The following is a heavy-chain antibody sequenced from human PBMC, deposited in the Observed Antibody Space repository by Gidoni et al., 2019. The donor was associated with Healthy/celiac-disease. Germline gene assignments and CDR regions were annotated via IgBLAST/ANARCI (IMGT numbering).Heavy chain of an antibody. CDR1: GFTFSSYS. J-gene: IGHJ4*02. V-gene: IGHV3-48*04. CDR3: ARVPPVTTPLAFDY. Sequence: EVQLVESGGGLVQPGGSLRLSCAASGFTFSSYSMNWVRQAPGKGLEWVSYISSSSSTIYYADSVKGRFTISRDNAKNSLYLQMNSLRAEDTAVYYCARVPPVTTPLAFDYWGQGTLVTVSS. CDR2: ISSSSSTI. D-gene: IGHD4-17*01.